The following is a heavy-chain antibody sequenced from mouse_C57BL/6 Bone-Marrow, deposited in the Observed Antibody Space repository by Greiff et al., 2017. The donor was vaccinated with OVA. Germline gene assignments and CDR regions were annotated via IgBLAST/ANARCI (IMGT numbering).Heavy chain of an antibody. CDR2: ISNLAYSI. V-gene: IGHV5-15*01. Sequence: EVKVVESGGGLVQPGGSLKLSCAASGFTFSDYGMAWVRQAPRKGPEWVAFISNLAYSIYYADTVTGRFTISRENAKNTLYLEMSSLRSEDTAMYYCARLTGTNFDYWGQGTTLTVSS. CDR1: GFTFSDYG. CDR3: ARLTGTNFDY. J-gene: IGHJ2*01. D-gene: IGHD4-1*01.